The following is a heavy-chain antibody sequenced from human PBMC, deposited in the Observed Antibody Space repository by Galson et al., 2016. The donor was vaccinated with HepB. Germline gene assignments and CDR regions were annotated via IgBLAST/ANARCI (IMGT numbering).Heavy chain of an antibody. V-gene: IGHV1-69*01. D-gene: IGHD3-10*01. CDR1: GGTFSTYA. J-gene: IGHJ6*02. CDR2: IIPLFGTA. Sequence: SCKASGGTFSTYAISWVRQAPGQGLEWMGGIIPLFGTADYAQRFQGRVTITADESTSTAYMELSSLRSEDTAVYYCARLLLWFGEFSDDKYYGMDVWGQGTTVTVSS. CDR3: ARLLLWFGEFSDDKYYGMDV.